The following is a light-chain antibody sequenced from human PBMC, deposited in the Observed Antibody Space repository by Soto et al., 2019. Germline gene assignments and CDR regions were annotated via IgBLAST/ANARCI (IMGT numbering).Light chain of an antibody. Sequence: QSALTQPASVSGSPGQSITISCTGTSSDVGSYKYVSWYQQHPGRAPKVLIYDVSNRPSGVSNRFSGSKSGNTASLTISGLQAEDEADYYCSSYTSSSTLFGGGTKLTVL. CDR3: SSYTSSSTL. V-gene: IGLV2-14*01. CDR2: DVS. CDR1: SSDVGSYKY. J-gene: IGLJ2*01.